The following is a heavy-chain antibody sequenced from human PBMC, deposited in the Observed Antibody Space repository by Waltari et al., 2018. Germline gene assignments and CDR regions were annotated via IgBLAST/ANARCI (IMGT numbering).Heavy chain of an antibody. CDR1: GGNFGRYA. CDR2: TIPIFGSP. J-gene: IGHJ3*02. Sequence: AEVKKPGSSVRVSCRASGGNFGRYAITWVRQAPGQGLEWMGGTIPIFGSPMYAPKFQGRVSITADELTYTVYMELNSLRSDDTAIYYCARRKLGEAFDIWGQGTMVIVSS. CDR3: ARRKLGEAFDI. D-gene: IGHD3-16*01. V-gene: IGHV1-69*01.